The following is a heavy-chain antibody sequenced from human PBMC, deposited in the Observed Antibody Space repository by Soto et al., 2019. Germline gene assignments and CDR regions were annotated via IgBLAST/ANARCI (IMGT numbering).Heavy chain of an antibody. CDR3: ARDDIPGIAGAKYGMGV. CDR1: GFIFSNFG. V-gene: IGHV3-33*01. Sequence: GGSLRLSCAASGFIFSNFGMHWVRQAPGKGLEWVAVIWYDGSNEYYADSVKGRFTISKDNSKNTRYLQMNSLRAEDTAVYYCARDDIPGIAGAKYGMGVWGQGTTVTVSS. J-gene: IGHJ6*02. D-gene: IGHD6-19*01. CDR2: IWYDGSNE.